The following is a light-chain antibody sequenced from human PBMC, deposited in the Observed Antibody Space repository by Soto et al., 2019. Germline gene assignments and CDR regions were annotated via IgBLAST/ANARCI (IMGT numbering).Light chain of an antibody. J-gene: IGKJ4*01. CDR1: ESIASTS. V-gene: IGKV3D-20*02. CDR3: QQRSSWLT. Sequence: DIVLTQSPGTLSLSPGDRGTLSCRASESIASTSLGWFQQKPGLAPRLLLYGASTRAAGVPDRFRGSGSGTDFTLTIDKLEPEDFAVYYCQQRSSWLTFGGGTKVESK. CDR2: GAS.